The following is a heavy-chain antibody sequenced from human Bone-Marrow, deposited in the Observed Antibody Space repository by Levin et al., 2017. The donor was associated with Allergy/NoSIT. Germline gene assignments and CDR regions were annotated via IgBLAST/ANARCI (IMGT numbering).Heavy chain of an antibody. CDR3: AKAYCSGGSCYSHFDY. Sequence: GGSLRLSCAASGFTFDDYAMHWVRQAPGKGLEWVSGISWNSGSIGYADSVKGRFTISRDNAKNSLYLQMNSLRAEDTALYYCAKAYCSGGSCYSHFDYWGQGTLVTVSS. CDR1: GFTFDDYA. V-gene: IGHV3-9*01. J-gene: IGHJ4*02. D-gene: IGHD2-15*01. CDR2: ISWNSGSI.